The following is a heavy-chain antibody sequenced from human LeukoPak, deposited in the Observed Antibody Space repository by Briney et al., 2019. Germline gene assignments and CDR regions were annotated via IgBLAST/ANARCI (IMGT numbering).Heavy chain of an antibody. Sequence: GGSLRLSCAASGFTVSSNYMSWVRQAPGKGLEWVSVIYSGGTTYYADSVEGRFTISRDNSKNTLYLQMSGLRAEDTAVYYCARDVEMDYWGQGTLVTVSP. J-gene: IGHJ4*02. D-gene: IGHD5-24*01. CDR1: GFTVSSNY. CDR2: IYSGGTT. V-gene: IGHV3-66*02. CDR3: ARDVEMDY.